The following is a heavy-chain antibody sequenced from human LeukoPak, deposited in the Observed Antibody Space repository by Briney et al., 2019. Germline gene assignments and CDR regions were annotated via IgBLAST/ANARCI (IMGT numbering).Heavy chain of an antibody. J-gene: IGHJ3*01. CDR2: INQDESRA. CDR3: GRGGDGIDV. CDR1: GFTFRNYL. Sequence: GGSLRLSCAVSGFTFRNYLMHRVRQPPGQGLVWVSRINQDESRAYADSVKGRFTVSRDNAKNMLYLQLNGLRAEDTAVYFCGRGGDGIDVWGQGTTVIVSS. D-gene: IGHD3-10*01. V-gene: IGHV3-74*01.